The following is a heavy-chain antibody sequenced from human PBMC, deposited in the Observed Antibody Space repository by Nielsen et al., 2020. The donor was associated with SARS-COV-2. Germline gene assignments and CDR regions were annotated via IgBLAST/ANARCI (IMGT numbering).Heavy chain of an antibody. CDR1: GFTFSTYA. CDR2: ISGSGDSTYADSVKGRFIT. V-gene: IGHV3-23*01. J-gene: IGHJ5*01. Sequence: GESLKISCAASGFTFSTYAMRWVRQAPGRGLEWVSVISGSGDSTYADSVKGRFITYYADSVKGRFTISRDNSKNTLYLQMNSLRAEDTALYYCEKHDYGESTWFDSWGQGTRSPSPQ. D-gene: IGHD4-17*01. CDR3: EKHDYGESTWFDS.